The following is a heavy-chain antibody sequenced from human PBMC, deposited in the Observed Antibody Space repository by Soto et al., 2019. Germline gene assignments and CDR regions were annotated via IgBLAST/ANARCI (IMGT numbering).Heavy chain of an antibody. D-gene: IGHD7-27*01. CDR2: VSFDGSFE. CDR1: GVSFSDFG. Sequence: QVQLVESGGGMVQPGTSLRLSCAASGVSFSDFGIHWVRQAPGKGLEWVSLVSFDGSFEYYADSVKGRFTISRDNSKNTLHLQMHSLRPEDTAVYYCAIDRTQSYSGDFEYWGQGTLVTVSS. V-gene: IGHV3-30*03. J-gene: IGHJ4*02. CDR3: AIDRTQSYSGDFEY.